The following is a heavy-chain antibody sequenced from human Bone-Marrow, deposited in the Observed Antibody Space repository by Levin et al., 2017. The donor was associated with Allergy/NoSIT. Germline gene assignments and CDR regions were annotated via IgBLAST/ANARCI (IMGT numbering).Heavy chain of an antibody. Sequence: PGGSLRLSCAASEFTFRRYAMYWVRQAPGKGLEWVAVISYDGHTKYYADSVKGRFTISRDNSQNRLYVQMNSLRPEDTAVYYCARDGVDSSSWYGYDFYYGMDVWGQGTTVTVSS. V-gene: IGHV3-30*04. D-gene: IGHD6-13*01. CDR3: ARDGVDSSSWYGYDFYYGMDV. CDR2: ISYDGHTK. J-gene: IGHJ6*02. CDR1: EFTFRRYA.